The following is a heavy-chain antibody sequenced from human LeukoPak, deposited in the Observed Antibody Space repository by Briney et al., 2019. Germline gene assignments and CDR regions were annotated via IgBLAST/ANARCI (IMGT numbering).Heavy chain of an antibody. CDR1: GYTFTGYY. Sequence: ASVKVSCKASGYTFTGYYMHWVRQAPGQGLEWMGWINPNSGGTNYAQKFQGRVTMTRDTSISTAYMELSRLRSDDTAVYYCARYYDSNGYYYFDYWGQGTLVTVSS. CDR3: ARYYDSNGYYYFDY. CDR2: INPNSGGT. D-gene: IGHD3-22*01. J-gene: IGHJ4*02. V-gene: IGHV1-2*02.